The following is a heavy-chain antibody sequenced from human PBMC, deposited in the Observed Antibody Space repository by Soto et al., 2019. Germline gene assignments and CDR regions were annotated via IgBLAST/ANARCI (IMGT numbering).Heavy chain of an antibody. J-gene: IGHJ5*02. CDR2: ISSSGTYT. V-gene: IGHV3-11*06. Sequence: QVQLVESGGDLVRPGGSLRISCAASGFVISDDSMNWIRQAPGKGLEWVSYISSSGTYTKYADSVKGRFTISRDNAKNSLYLQMNSLRAEDTAVYYCARRNGGNWFDPWGQGTLVTVSS. CDR1: GFVISDDS. D-gene: IGHD2-15*01. CDR3: ARRNGGNWFDP.